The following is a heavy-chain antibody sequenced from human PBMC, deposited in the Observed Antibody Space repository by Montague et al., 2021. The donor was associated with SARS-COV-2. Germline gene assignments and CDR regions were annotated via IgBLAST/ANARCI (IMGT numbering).Heavy chain of an antibody. Sequence: SETLSLTCTVSGVSLSSSSFYWGWIRQPPGKGLEWIGSIYYSGSTYYNPSLKSRVSISVDTSKKQLSLRLSPVTVADTAVYYCASSSYSSRWYYFDYWGQGTLVAVSS. D-gene: IGHD6-13*01. CDR1: GVSLSSSSFY. V-gene: IGHV4-39*01. CDR2: IYYSGST. J-gene: IGHJ4*02. CDR3: ASSSYSSRWYYFDY.